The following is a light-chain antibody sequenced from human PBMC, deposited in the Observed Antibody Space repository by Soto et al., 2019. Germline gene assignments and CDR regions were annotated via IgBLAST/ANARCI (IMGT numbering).Light chain of an antibody. CDR1: QDISNH. CDR3: QQYYNLPIT. J-gene: IGKJ5*01. V-gene: IGKV1-33*01. Sequence: IQMTQSPSSLSASVGDRGTITCQASQDISNHLNWYQQKPGKAPKLLIYDASNLETGVPSRFSGSGSGTDFTVTISSLQPEDFATYSCQQYYNLPITFGQGTRLEIK. CDR2: DAS.